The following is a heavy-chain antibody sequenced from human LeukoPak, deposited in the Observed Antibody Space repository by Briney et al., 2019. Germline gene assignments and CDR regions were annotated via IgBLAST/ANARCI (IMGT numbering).Heavy chain of an antibody. CDR2: INHSGST. D-gene: IGHD2/OR15-2a*01. J-gene: IGHJ5*02. CDR3: ARDLIVPPYNWFDP. Sequence: SETLSLTCAVYGGSFSGYYWSWIRQPPGKGLEWIGEINHSGSTNYNPSLKSRVTLSVDMSRNQFSLRLTSVTAADTAVYYCARDLIVPPYNWFDPWGQGTLVTVSS. CDR1: GGSFSGYY. V-gene: IGHV4-34*01.